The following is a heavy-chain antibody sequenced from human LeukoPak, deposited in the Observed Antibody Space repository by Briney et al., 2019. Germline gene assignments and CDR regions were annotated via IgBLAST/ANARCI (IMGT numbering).Heavy chain of an antibody. CDR1: GGSFSGYY. V-gene: IGHV4-34*01. CDR2: INHSGST. D-gene: IGHD3-10*01. Sequence: PSETLSLTCAVYGGSFSGYYWSWIRQPPGKGLEWIGEINHSGSTNYNPSLKSRVTMSVDTSKNQFSLKLSSVTAADTAVYYCAREGYYYGSGSYYKYFDYWGQGTLVTVSS. J-gene: IGHJ4*02. CDR3: AREGYYYGSGSYYKYFDY.